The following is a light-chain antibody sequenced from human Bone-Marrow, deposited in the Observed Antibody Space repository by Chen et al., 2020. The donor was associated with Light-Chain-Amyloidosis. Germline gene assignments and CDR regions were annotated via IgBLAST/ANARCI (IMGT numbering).Light chain of an antibody. V-gene: IGLV2-14*03. J-gene: IGLJ1*01. CDR3: SSYTSTFPYV. CDR2: DVS. CDR1: SRDVGRYNY. Sequence: QSALTQPAPVSGSPGQSITISCTGTSRDVGRYNYVSWYQQHPGKVPKLIIHDVSDRPSGVSDRFSGSKSGHTASLTISGLQAEDEADYYCSSYTSTFPYVFGTGTRLTVL.